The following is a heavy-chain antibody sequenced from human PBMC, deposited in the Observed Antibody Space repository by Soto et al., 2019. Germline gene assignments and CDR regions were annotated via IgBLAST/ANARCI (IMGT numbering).Heavy chain of an antibody. J-gene: IGHJ4*02. CDR3: ARSIADRTPDGFDY. D-gene: IGHD6-6*01. Sequence: SATLSLTCTVSGGSISSSNWWIWVRQPPGKGLEWIGEIYHSGSTNYNPSLKSRVTISVDKSKNQFSLRLSSVTAADTAVYYCARSIADRTPDGFDYWGQGTLVTVS. CDR1: GGSISSSNW. CDR2: IYHSGST. V-gene: IGHV4-4*02.